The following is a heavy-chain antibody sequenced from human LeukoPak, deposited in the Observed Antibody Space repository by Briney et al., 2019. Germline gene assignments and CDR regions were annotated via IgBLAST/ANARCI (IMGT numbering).Heavy chain of an antibody. Sequence: GASVKVSCKASGYTFISYGISWVRQAPGQGLEWMGWISAYNSNTNYTQKLQGKVTMTTDTSTSTAYMELRSLRSDDTAVYYCARGHSGSYNNWFDPWGQGTLVTVSS. CDR3: ARGHSGSYNNWFDP. V-gene: IGHV1-18*01. CDR2: ISAYNSNT. J-gene: IGHJ5*02. CDR1: GYTFISYG. D-gene: IGHD1-26*01.